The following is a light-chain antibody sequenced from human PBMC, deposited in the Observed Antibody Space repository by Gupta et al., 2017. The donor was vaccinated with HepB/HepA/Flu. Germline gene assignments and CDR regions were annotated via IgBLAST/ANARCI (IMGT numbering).Light chain of an antibody. CDR1: QSISSY. V-gene: IGKV1-39*01. Sequence: DIQMPQPPSSLSASVGDRVTITCRASQSISSYLNWYQQKPGKAPKLLIYAASSLQSGVPSRFSGSGSGTDFTLTISSLQPEDFATYYCQQSYSTPLTVGGGTKVEIK. J-gene: IGKJ4*01. CDR3: QQSYSTPLT. CDR2: AAS.